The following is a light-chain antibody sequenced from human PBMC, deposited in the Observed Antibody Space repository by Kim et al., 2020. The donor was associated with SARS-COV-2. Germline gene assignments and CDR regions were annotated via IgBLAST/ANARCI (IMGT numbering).Light chain of an antibody. CDR3: QQYGIAPPYT. CDR1: QSVCSRC. CDR2: SVS. V-gene: IGKV3-20*01. Sequence: SPGERATLSCRTSQSVCSRCLAWYQQKPGQAPRLLIYSVSNRATGIPDRFSGSVSGTDFTLTISRLEPEDFAVYYCQQYGIAPPYTFGQGTKLEI. J-gene: IGKJ2*01.